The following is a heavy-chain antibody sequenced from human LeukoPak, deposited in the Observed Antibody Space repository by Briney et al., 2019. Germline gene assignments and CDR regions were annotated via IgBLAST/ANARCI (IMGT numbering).Heavy chain of an antibody. CDR2: IYYSGST. CDR1: GGSVSSGSYY. V-gene: IGHV4-61*01. Sequence: SETLSLTCTVSGGSVSSGSYYWSWIRQPPGKGLEWIGYIYYSGSTNYNPSPKSRVTISVDTSKNQFSLKLSSVTAADTAVYYCARCAARGITVADIWGQGRMVTVSS. CDR3: ARCAARGITVADI. D-gene: IGHD1-14*01. J-gene: IGHJ3*02.